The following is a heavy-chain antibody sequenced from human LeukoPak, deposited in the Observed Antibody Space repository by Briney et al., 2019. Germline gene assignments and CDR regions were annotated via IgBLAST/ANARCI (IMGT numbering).Heavy chain of an antibody. Sequence: SETLSPTCTVSGGSISSGGYYWSWIRQPPGKGLEWIGEVHLDGTTNYNPSLKSRLTMSVDLSENHISLTLTSVTAADTAVYYCAREGGFYRPLDYSGQGTLVTVSS. V-gene: IGHV4-39*07. CDR1: GGSISSGGYY. J-gene: IGHJ4*02. D-gene: IGHD3-3*01. CDR3: AREGGFYRPLDY. CDR2: VHLDGTT.